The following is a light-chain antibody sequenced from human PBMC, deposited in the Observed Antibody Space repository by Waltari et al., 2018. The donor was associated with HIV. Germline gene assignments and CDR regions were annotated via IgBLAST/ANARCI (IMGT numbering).Light chain of an antibody. V-gene: IGLV1-44*01. Sequence: QSVLPQPPSASGAPGQRVTIPCSGRFSTIGSTTVNWYQQLPGTAPRLLIYGSSQRPSGVPDRFSGSRSDTSASLDISGLHSEDEGDYYCAVWDDSLSEYVFATGTKVFVL. J-gene: IGLJ1*01. CDR1: FSTIGSTT. CDR3: AVWDDSLSEYV. CDR2: GSS.